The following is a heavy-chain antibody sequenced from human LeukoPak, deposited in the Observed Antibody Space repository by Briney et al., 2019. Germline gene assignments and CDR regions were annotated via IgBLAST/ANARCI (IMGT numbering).Heavy chain of an antibody. V-gene: IGHV4-30-2*01. Sequence: SQTLSLTCTVSGGSISSGGYYWSWIRQPPGKGLEWIGYIYHSGSTYYNPSLKSRVTISVDRSKNQFSLKLSSVTAADTAVYYCATGDYSNLPYCYYMDVWGKGTTVTVSS. J-gene: IGHJ6*03. CDR3: ATGDYSNLPYCYYMDV. CDR2: IYHSGST. D-gene: IGHD4-11*01. CDR1: GGSISSGGYY.